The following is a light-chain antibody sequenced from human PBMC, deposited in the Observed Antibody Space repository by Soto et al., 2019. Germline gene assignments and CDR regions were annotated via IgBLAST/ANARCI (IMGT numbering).Light chain of an antibody. J-gene: IGKJ5*01. CDR1: QSIRSF. CDR3: QQSYITPLT. V-gene: IGKV1-39*01. CDR2: AAS. Sequence: DIQMTQSPSSLSASVGDRVTITCRASQSIRSFLNWYQQKPGKAPKLLIYAASSLQSGVPSRFSGSGSGTGFTLTITSLQPEDSATYHCQQSYITPLTFGHGTRLEIK.